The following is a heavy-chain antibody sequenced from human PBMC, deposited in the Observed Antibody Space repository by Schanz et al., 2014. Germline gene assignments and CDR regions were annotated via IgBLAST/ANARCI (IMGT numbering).Heavy chain of an antibody. CDR2: IGGSGDST. V-gene: IGHV3-23*01. J-gene: IGHJ4*02. Sequence: EVQLLESGGGLVQPGGSLRLSCAASGFTSTNYAMTWVRQAPGKGLEWVSGIGGSGDSTHYADSVKGRFIISRDNSKNTLYLQVNSLRAEDTAVYYCAKHVRSLTGNDYWGQGTLVTVSS. CDR3: AKHVRSLTGNDY. D-gene: IGHD3-9*01. CDR1: GFTSTNYA.